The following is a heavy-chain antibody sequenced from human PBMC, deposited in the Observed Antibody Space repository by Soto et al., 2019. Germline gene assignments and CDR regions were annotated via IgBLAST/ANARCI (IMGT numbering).Heavy chain of an antibody. CDR3: ARDVYYDFWSGYGMDV. V-gene: IGHV4-30-4*01. J-gene: IGHJ6*02. CDR2: IYYSGST. D-gene: IGHD3-3*01. CDR1: GGSISSGDYY. Sequence: SETLSLTCTVSGGSISSGDYYWSWIRQPPGKGLEWIGYIYYSGSTYYNPSLKSRVTISVDTSKNQFSLKLSSVTAADTAVYYCARDVYYDFWSGYGMDVWGQGTTVTVSS.